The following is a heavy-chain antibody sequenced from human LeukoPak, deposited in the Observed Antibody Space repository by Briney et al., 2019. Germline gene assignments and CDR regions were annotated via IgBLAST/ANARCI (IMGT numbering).Heavy chain of an antibody. J-gene: IGHJ4*02. CDR2: ISAYNGNT. Sequence: EASVKVSCKASGYTFTSYGISWVRQAPGQGLEWMGWISAYNGNTNYAQKLQVRVTMTTDTSTSTAYMELRSLRSDDTAVYYCARADIVVVVAADYYFDYWGQGTLVTVSS. CDR3: ARADIVVVVAADYYFDY. D-gene: IGHD2-15*01. V-gene: IGHV1-18*01. CDR1: GYTFTSYG.